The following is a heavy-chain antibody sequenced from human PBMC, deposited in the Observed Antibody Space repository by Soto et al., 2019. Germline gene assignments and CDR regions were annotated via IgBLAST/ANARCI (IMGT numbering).Heavy chain of an antibody. CDR1: GYTFTGYY. Sequence: WASVKVSCKASGYTFTGYYMHWVRQAPGQGLEWMGWINPNSGGTNYAQKFQGWVTMTRDTSISTAYMALSRLRTDDTAVYYCAKERGGYSGYVLYYYYCIDAWGQGTTVTVPS. V-gene: IGHV1-2*04. J-gene: IGHJ6*02. D-gene: IGHD5-12*01. CDR2: INPNSGGT. CDR3: AKERGGYSGYVLYYYYCIDA.